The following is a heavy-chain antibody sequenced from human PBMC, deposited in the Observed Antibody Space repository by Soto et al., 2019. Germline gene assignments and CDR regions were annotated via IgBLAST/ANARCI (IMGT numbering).Heavy chain of an antibody. CDR1: GFTFNKYS. J-gene: IGHJ3*02. Sequence: GGSLRLSCVASGFTFNKYSMNWVRQAPGKGLEWISYISGSSAALYYADSVKGRFTVSRDNVLNSLYLHMDSLSAEDTAVYYCAGDGIGVLPGDAFDIWGQGTMVTVSS. D-gene: IGHD2-8*01. CDR3: AGDGIGVLPGDAFDI. V-gene: IGHV3-48*01. CDR2: ISGSSAAL.